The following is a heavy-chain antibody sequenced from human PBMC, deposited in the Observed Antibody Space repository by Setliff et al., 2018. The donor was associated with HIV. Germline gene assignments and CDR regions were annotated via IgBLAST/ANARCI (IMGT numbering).Heavy chain of an antibody. D-gene: IGHD3-10*01. J-gene: IGHJ4*02. CDR2: IRSKTHGGRT. CDR3: TRAYYYGSESYYEDYFDY. CDR1: GFTFGDYG. Sequence: GGSLRLSCTASGFTFGDYGVSWVRQAPGKGLEWVGFIRSKTHGGRTEYAASVKGRFTISRDDSKSIAFLQMNSLKTEDTAVYYCTRAYYYGSESYYEDYFDYWGQGTLVTVSS. V-gene: IGHV3-49*04.